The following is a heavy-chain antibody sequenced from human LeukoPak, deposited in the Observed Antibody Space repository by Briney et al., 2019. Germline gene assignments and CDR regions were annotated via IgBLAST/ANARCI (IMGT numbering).Heavy chain of an antibody. CDR2: IKQDGSGK. Sequence: GGSLRLSCAASGFTFSSYWMSWVRQAPGKGLEWVANIKQDGSGKYYVDSVKGRFTISRDNAKNSLYLQMNSLRAEDTAVYYCARWGTYSSGWRDGMLHWGQGTLVTVSS. CDR3: ARWGTYSSGWRDGMLH. V-gene: IGHV3-7*01. J-gene: IGHJ4*02. CDR1: GFTFSSYW. D-gene: IGHD6-19*01.